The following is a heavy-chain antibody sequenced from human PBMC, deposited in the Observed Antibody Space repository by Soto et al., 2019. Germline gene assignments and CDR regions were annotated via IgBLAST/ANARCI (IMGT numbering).Heavy chain of an antibody. CDR1: GDSISSPEHY. CDR2: VYYRGSI. V-gene: IGHV4-30-4*01. Sequence: QVQLQESGPGLVKPSQTLSLTCTVSGDSISSPEHYWSWIRRAPGKGLELIGYVYYRGSIYYTPSFESRVSISIDTSKNQFSLRLTPVTAADSAVYFCARVTFTPNWFDSWGQGILVTVSS. J-gene: IGHJ5*01. CDR3: ARVTFTPNWFDS.